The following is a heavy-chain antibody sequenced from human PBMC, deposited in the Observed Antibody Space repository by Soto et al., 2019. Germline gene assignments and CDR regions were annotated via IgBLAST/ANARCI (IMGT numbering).Heavy chain of an antibody. CDR2: LSDSGGSI. CDR3: AKVSSSWYAGFFDL. Sequence: GGSLRLSCAASGFTFSSHAMTWVRQTPGKGLEWVSGLSDSGGSIYYADSVKGRFTISRDNSMNTLYLQMKTLRAEDTAVYYCAKVSSSWYAGFFDLWGQGTLVTVSS. J-gene: IGHJ4*02. D-gene: IGHD6-13*01. CDR1: GFTFSSHA. V-gene: IGHV3-23*01.